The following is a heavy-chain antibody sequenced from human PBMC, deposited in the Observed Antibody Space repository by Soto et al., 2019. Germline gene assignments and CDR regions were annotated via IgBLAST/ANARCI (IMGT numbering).Heavy chain of an antibody. CDR3: ARGRDRSRSSVHLCWFDP. Sequence: KPSETLSLTCAVYGGSFSGYYWSWIRQPPGKGLEWIGEINHSGSTNYNPSLKSRVTISVDTSKNQFSLKLSSVTAADTAVYYCARGRDRSRSSVHLCWFDPWAQGTLVTVSS. D-gene: IGHD6-6*01. CDR1: GGSFSGYY. J-gene: IGHJ5*02. CDR2: INHSGST. V-gene: IGHV4-34*01.